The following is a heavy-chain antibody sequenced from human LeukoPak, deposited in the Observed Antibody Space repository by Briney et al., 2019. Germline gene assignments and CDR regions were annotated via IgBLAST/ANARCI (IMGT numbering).Heavy chain of an antibody. V-gene: IGHV3-74*01. J-gene: IGHJ4*02. Sequence: GGSLRLSCAASGFTFSSYWMHWVRQAPGKGLVWVSRINSDGSSTSYADSVKGRFTISRDNAKNTLYLQMNSLRAEDTAVYYCAGVGEEGATGDYWGQGTLVTVSS. CDR3: AGVGEEGATGDY. CDR2: INSDGSST. CDR1: GFTFSSYW. D-gene: IGHD5-12*01.